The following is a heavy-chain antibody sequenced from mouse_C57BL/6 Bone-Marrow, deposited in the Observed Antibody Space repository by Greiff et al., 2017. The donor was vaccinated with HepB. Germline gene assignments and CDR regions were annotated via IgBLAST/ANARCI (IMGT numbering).Heavy chain of an antibody. Sequence: QVQLQQPGAELVMPGASVKLSCKASGYTFTSYWMHWVKQRPGHGLEWIGEIDPSDSYTNYNQKFKGKSTLTVDKSSSTAYMQLSSLTSEDSAVSYCGGDEAYYYCFAYWGQGTLVTVSA. V-gene: IGHV1-69*01. CDR1: GYTFTSYW. CDR2: IDPSDSYT. D-gene: IGHD1-1*01. J-gene: IGHJ3*01. CDR3: GGDEAYYYCFAY.